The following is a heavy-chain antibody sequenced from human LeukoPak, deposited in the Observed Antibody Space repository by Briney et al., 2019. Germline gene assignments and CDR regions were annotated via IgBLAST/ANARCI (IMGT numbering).Heavy chain of an antibody. D-gene: IGHD4/OR15-4a*01. CDR1: GLSFSSYS. V-gene: IGHV3-48*01. CDR3: ARGHPDYASAYYFDY. J-gene: IGHJ4*02. CDR2: IYVGSSLT. Sequence: PGGSLRLSCAASGLSFSSYSMNWVRHGPGRGLEWIAYIYVGSSLTFYADTVKGRFTLSRDNAKNSLYLYMNTLTAEDTAVYYCARGHPDYASAYYFDYWGQGAPVTVSS.